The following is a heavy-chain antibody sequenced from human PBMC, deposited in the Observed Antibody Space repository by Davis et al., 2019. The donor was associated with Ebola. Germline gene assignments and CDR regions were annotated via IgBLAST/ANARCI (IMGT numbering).Heavy chain of an antibody. CDR1: SGSISTYY. CDR2: IYYSGST. D-gene: IGHD3-3*01. J-gene: IGHJ4*02. CDR3: ARADLWSNYYYFDY. Sequence: PSETLSLTCTISSGSISTYYWSWIRQPPGKGLEWIGYIYYSGSTNYNPSLKSRITISVDTSKSQFSLRLSSVTAADTAVYYCARADLWSNYYYFDYWGQGTLVTVSS. V-gene: IGHV4-59*01.